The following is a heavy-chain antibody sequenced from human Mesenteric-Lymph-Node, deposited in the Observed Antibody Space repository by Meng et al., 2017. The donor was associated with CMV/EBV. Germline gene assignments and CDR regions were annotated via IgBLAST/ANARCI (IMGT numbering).Heavy chain of an antibody. CDR3: AHSSGIAAAGPFYFDY. Sequence: QITLKESGPTLVKPTQTLTLTFTFSGFSLSTSGVGVGWIRQPPGKALEWLALIYWDDDKRYSPSLKSRLTITKDTSKIQVVLTMTNMDPVDTATYYCAHSSGIAAAGPFYFDYWGQGTLVTVSS. CDR2: IYWDDDK. D-gene: IGHD6-13*01. J-gene: IGHJ4*02. CDR1: GFSLSTSGVG. V-gene: IGHV2-5*02.